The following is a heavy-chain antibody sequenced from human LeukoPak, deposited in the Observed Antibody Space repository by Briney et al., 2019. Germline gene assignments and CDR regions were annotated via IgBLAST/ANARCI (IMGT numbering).Heavy chain of an antibody. CDR2: IYHSGST. J-gene: IGHJ4*02. CDR3: ARLKSILAAD. D-gene: IGHD2-21*01. CDR1: GYSISSGYY. V-gene: IGHV4-38-2*01. Sequence: SETLSLTCAVCGYSISSGYYWGWIRQPPGKGLEWIGSIYHSGSTFYHPSLKSRVTISVDTSKNQLSLKLTSVTAADTAVYHCARLKSILAADWGQGTLVTVSS.